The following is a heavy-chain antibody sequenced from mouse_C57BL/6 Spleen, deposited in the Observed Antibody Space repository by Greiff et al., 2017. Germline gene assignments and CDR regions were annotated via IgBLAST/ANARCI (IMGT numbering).Heavy chain of an antibody. D-gene: IGHD1-1*01. V-gene: IGHV5-6*01. CDR3: ARQGTTVADY. CDR2: ISSGGSYT. J-gene: IGHJ2*01. Sequence: EVQVVESGGDLVKPGGSLKLSCAASGFTFSSYGMSWVRQTPDKRLEWVATISSGGSYTYYPDSVKGRFTISRDNAKNTLYLQMSSLKSEDTAMYYCARQGTTVADYWGQGTTLTVSS. CDR1: GFTFSSYG.